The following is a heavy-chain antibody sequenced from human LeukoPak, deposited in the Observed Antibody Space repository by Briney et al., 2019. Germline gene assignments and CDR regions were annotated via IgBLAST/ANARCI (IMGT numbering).Heavy chain of an antibody. D-gene: IGHD1-26*01. Sequence: GGSLRLSCAASGFTFSNYDIHWVRQATGKGLEWVSGVGTAGDPFYTGSVKGRYTISRENAKNSLYLQMNSLRAGDTAVYYCARGSAIVGATGYYNGMDVWGQGTTVTVSS. CDR3: ARGSAIVGATGYYNGMDV. J-gene: IGHJ6*02. CDR2: VGTAGDP. CDR1: GFTFSNYD. V-gene: IGHV3-13*05.